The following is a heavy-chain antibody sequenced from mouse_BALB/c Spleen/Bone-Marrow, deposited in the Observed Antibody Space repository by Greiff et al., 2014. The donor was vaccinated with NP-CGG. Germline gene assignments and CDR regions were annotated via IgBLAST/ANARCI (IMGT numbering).Heavy chain of an antibody. J-gene: IGHJ2*01. CDR1: GFDFSRYW. Sequence: VQLQQSGGGLVQPGGSLKLSCAASGFDFSRYWMSWVRQAPGKGLEWIGEINPDSNTINYTPSLKDKFIISRDNAKNTLYLQMSKVRSEDTALYYCARGNYYGHLDYWGQGTTLTVSS. CDR2: INPDSNTI. V-gene: IGHV4-1*02. D-gene: IGHD2-1*01. CDR3: ARGNYYGHLDY.